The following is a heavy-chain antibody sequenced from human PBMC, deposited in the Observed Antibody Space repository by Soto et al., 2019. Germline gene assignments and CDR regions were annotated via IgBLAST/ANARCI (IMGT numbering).Heavy chain of an antibody. D-gene: IGHD6-13*01. Sequence: GXSVKVSCKASGYTFTCYYMHWVRQAPGQGLEWMGWINPNSGGTNYAQKFQGRVTMTRDTSISTAYMELGRLRSDDTAVYYCARDSSSRILYYYGMDVWGQGTTVTVSS. J-gene: IGHJ6*02. CDR3: ARDSSSRILYYYGMDV. CDR2: INPNSGGT. CDR1: GYTFTCYY. V-gene: IGHV1-2*02.